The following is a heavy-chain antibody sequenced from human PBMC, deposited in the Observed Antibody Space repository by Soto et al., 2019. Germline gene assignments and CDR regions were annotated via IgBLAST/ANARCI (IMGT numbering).Heavy chain of an antibody. Sequence: ASVKVSCKASGYTFTSYGISWVRQAPGQGLEWMGWISAYNGNTNYAQKLQGRVTMTTDTSTSTAYMELRSLRSDDTAVYYCARLGYYDFWSGHYVFDIWGQGTMVTVSS. CDR1: GYTFTSYG. D-gene: IGHD3-3*01. V-gene: IGHV1-18*01. J-gene: IGHJ3*02. CDR3: ARLGYYDFWSGHYVFDI. CDR2: ISAYNGNT.